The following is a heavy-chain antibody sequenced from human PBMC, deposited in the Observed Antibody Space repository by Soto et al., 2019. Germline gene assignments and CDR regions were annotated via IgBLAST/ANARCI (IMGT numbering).Heavy chain of an antibody. J-gene: IGHJ4*02. CDR3: ARGGYSYGHNFGY. CDR2: IYYSGTT. V-gene: IGHV4-31*03. Sequence: PSETLSLTYTVSGDSISSSGYYWSWIRQHPGEGLEWIGYIYYSGTTYYNPSLKSRVTISVDTSKNEFSLKLSSVTAADTAIYYCARGGYSYGHNFGYSGQGTRVTVSS. D-gene: IGHD5-18*01. CDR1: GDSISSSGYY.